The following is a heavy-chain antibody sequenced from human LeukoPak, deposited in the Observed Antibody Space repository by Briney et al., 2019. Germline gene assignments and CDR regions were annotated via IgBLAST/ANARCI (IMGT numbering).Heavy chain of an antibody. CDR2: TSSSDAGT. D-gene: IGHD2-21*01. CDR3: AKAPVTSCRGAYCYPFDS. CDR1: GFTFSDYY. Sequence: GGSLRLSCAASGFTFSDYYMSWVRQTPGKGLEWVAATSSSDAGTYHADSVRGRFTISRDNSKNTLYLQMNSLRAEDAAVYFCAKAPVTSCRGAYCYPFDSWGQEPWSPSPQ. J-gene: IGHJ4*01. V-gene: IGHV3-23*01.